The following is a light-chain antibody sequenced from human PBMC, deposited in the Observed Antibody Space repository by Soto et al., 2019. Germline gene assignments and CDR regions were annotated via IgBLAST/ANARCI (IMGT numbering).Light chain of an antibody. V-gene: IGLV2-23*03. CDR2: EGS. J-gene: IGLJ2*01. CDR1: SSDVATFNL. Sequence: QSALTQPASVSGSPGQSITISCSGTSSDVATFNLVSWYQQHPGKAPKLMVYEGSKRPSGVSSRFSGSKSGSTASLTISGLQAEDEAAYYCCSYASSGTLVVFGGGTQLTVL. CDR3: CSYASSGTLVV.